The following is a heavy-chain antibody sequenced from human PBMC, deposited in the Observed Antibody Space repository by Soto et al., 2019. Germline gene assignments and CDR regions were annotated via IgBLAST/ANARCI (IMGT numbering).Heavy chain of an antibody. CDR2: ISAYNGNT. V-gene: IGHV1-18*04. CDR1: GYTFTSYG. J-gene: IGHJ5*02. Sequence: ASVKVSCKGAGYTFTSYGISWVRQAPGQGLEWMGWISAYNGNTNYAQKLQGRVTMTTDTSTSTAYMELRSLRSDDTAVYYCARDARGVISNWFDPWGQGTLVTVS. CDR3: ARDARGVISNWFDP. D-gene: IGHD3-10*01.